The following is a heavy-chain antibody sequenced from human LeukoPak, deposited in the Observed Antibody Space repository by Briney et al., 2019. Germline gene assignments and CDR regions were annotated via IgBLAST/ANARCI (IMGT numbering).Heavy chain of an antibody. J-gene: IGHJ4*02. CDR2: ISSSGSTI. D-gene: IGHD3-10*01. Sequence: GGSLRLSCAASGFTFSDYYMSWIRQAPGKGLEWVSYISSSGSTIYYADSVKGRFTISRDNAKNSLYLQMNSLRAEGTAVYYCARSFWSGSYSPFDYWGQGTLVTVSS. CDR1: GFTFSDYY. V-gene: IGHV3-11*01. CDR3: ARSFWSGSYSPFDY.